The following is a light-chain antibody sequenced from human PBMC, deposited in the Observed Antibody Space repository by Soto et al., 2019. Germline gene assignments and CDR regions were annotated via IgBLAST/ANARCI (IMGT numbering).Light chain of an antibody. J-gene: IGKJ3*01. CDR1: QSVNSN. CDR3: QQANSFPIT. V-gene: IGKV3-15*01. Sequence: EIVMTQSPATLSVSPGERATLSCRASQSVNSNLVWYQQKPGQAPRLLIYGASTRATGIPARFSGSGSGTEFTLTISSLQPEDFATYYCQQANSFPITFGPGTKVDIK. CDR2: GAS.